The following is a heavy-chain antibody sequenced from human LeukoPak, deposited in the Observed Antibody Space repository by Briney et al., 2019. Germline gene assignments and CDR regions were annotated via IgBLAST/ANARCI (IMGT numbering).Heavy chain of an antibody. D-gene: IGHD6-19*01. J-gene: IGHJ4*02. CDR3: ASRSGGGWFDY. V-gene: IGHV3-23*01. CDR2: ISGSGGRT. CDR1: GLNFKIYV. Sequence: RGCLRLSCAASGLNFKIYVMNWVRRAPGKGLERVAAISGSGGRTDYTDSVQGRFTISRDNSKKTLYLQMNSLRVDDTAVYYCASRSGGGWFDYWGQGALVTVSS.